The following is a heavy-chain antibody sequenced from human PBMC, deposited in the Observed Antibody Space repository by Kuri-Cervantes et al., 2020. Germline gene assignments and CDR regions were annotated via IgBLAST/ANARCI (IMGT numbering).Heavy chain of an antibody. D-gene: IGHD2-21*02. CDR2: ISSSSSYI. Sequence: GGSLRLSCAASGFTFSSYSMNWVRQAPGKGLEWVSSISSSSSYIYYADSVKGRSTISRDNAKNSLYLQMNSLRAEDTAVYYCARAHIVVVTHDAFDIWGQGTMVTVSS. V-gene: IGHV3-21*01. J-gene: IGHJ3*02. CDR3: ARAHIVVVTHDAFDI. CDR1: GFTFSSYS.